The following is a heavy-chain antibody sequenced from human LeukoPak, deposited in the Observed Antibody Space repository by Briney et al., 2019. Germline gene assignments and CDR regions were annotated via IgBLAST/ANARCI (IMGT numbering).Heavy chain of an antibody. J-gene: IGHJ6*03. CDR1: GFTFSSYA. CDR2: IRYDGTEQ. D-gene: IGHD3-10*01. V-gene: IGHV3-30*02. CDR3: VKGYYYYMDV. Sequence: GGSLRLSCAASGFTFSSYAMHWVRQAPGKGLEWVAFIRYDGTEQFYTDFVKGRFTISKDNFKNTLYLQMNSLRAEDTAVYYCVKGYYYYMDVWGKGTTVTISS.